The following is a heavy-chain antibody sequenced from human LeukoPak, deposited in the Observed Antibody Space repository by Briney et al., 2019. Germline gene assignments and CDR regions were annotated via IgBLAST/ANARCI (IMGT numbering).Heavy chain of an antibody. D-gene: IGHD3-10*01. CDR3: TTGITMVRGVIHLIDY. Sequence: PGGSLRLSCAASGFTFSNAWMSWVRQAPGKGLEWVGRIKSKTDRWTTDYASPVKGRFTVSRDDSKNTLYLQMNSLKTEDTAVYYCTTGITMVRGVIHLIDYWGQGTLVTVSS. CDR2: IKSKTDRWTT. J-gene: IGHJ4*02. CDR1: GFTFSNAW. V-gene: IGHV3-15*01.